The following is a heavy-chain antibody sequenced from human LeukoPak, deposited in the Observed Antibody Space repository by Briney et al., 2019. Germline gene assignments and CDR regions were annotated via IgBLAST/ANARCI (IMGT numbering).Heavy chain of an antibody. CDR3: VNYYYGSGSSYSNY. V-gene: IGHV3-23*01. D-gene: IGHD3-10*01. CDR2: ISGRDGNT. CDR1: GFTINTYV. Sequence: GGSLRLSCVASGFTINTYVMTWVRQAPGKGLEWVSGISGRDGNTDYADSVKGRFTISRGISRNTLYLQMNSLRAEDTAVYYCVNYYYGSGSSYSNYWGQGTLVTVSS. J-gene: IGHJ4*02.